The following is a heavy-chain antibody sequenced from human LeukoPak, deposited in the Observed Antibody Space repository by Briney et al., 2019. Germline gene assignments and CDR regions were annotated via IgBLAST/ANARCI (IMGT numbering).Heavy chain of an antibody. D-gene: IGHD2-15*01. CDR1: GLTVSSNY. CDR2: ITSGGST. V-gene: IGHV3-66*01. Sequence: GESLKISCAASGLTVSSNYMNWVRQAPGKGLEWVSVITSGGSTYFADSVKGRFTVSRDNSKNTLSLQMNSLRVEDTAVYYCARDLISGPATHDSWGQGALVTVSS. CDR3: ARDLISGPATHDS. J-gene: IGHJ4*02.